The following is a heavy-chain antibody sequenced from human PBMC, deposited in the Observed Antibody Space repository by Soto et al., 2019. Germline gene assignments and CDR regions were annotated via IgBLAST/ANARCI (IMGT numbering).Heavy chain of an antibody. CDR3: AKVGYSGSYFDY. Sequence: QVQLVESGGGVVQPGRSLRLSCAASGFTFSSYGMHWVRQAPGKGLEWVAVISYDGSNKYYADSVKGRFTISRDNSKNTRYLQMNSRRAEDTAVYYCAKVGYSGSYFDYWGQGTLVTVSS. J-gene: IGHJ4*02. CDR1: GFTFSSYG. D-gene: IGHD1-26*01. V-gene: IGHV3-30*18. CDR2: ISYDGSNK.